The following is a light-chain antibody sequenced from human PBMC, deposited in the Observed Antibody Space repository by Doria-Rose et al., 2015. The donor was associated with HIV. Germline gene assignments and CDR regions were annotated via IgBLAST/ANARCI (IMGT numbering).Light chain of an antibody. J-gene: IGKJ3*01. CDR1: QSLLYTSKNY. V-gene: IGKV4-1*01. CDR2: WAS. Sequence: TQSPESLGMSLGERATLNCKSNQSLLYTSKNYLAWNQQKPGQPPNLLIYWASTRQSGVPARFSGSESGTDFTLTISSLEAEDVAVYYCQQYYDTPSFGPGTTVDIK. CDR3: QQYYDTPS.